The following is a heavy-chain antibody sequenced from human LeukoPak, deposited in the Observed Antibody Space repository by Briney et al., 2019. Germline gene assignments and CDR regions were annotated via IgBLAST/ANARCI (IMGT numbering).Heavy chain of an antibody. Sequence: GGSLRLSCAVSGITLSNYGMSWVRQAPGKGLEWVAGISDSGGRTNYADSVKGRFTIPRDNPKNTIYPQMNSLRAEDTAVYFCAKRGVVIRVILVGFHKEAYYFDSWGQGALVTVSS. CDR3: AKRGVVIRVILVGFHKEAYYFDS. J-gene: IGHJ4*02. V-gene: IGHV3-23*01. CDR2: ISDSGGRT. CDR1: GITLSNYG. D-gene: IGHD3-22*01.